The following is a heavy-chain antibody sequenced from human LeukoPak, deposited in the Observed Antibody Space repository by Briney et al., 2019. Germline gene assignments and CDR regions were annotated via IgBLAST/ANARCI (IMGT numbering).Heavy chain of an antibody. D-gene: IGHD1-26*01. Sequence: PSETLSLTCDISGTAINSYFWNWIRQSPTKGLEWIGYFYHNGGTSYNPSLRSRVTISVDSSQKRLSLQVTSMTAADTAIYYCAGGRMGRYYDHWGQGTLVAVST. CDR2: FYHNGGT. CDR1: GTAINSYF. CDR3: AGGRMGRYYDH. V-gene: IGHV4-59*08. J-gene: IGHJ4*02.